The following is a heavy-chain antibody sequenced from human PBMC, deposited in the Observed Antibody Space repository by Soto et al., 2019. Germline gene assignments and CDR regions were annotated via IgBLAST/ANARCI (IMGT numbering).Heavy chain of an antibody. CDR3: AREGDSSGWYNWFDP. CDR2: ISISSSTI. CDR1: GFTFSTYS. Sequence: EVQLVESGGGLVQPGGSLRLSCAASGFTFSTYSMNWVRQAPGKGLEWVSYISISSSTIYYADSVKGRFTISGDNAKNSLYLQMNSLRGEDTAVYYCAREGDSSGWYNWFDPWGQGTLVTVSS. V-gene: IGHV3-48*01. D-gene: IGHD3-22*01. J-gene: IGHJ5*02.